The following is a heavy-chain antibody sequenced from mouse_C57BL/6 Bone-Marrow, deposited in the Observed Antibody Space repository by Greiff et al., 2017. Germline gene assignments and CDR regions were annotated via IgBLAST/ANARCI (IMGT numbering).Heavy chain of an antibody. CDR1: GYTFTSYW. D-gene: IGHD2-3*01. CDR2: IYPGNSDT. CDR3: TWLLQYFDY. J-gene: IGHJ2*01. Sequence: EVKVVESGTVLARPGASVKMSCKTSGYTFTSYWMHWVKQRPGQGLEWIGAIYPGNSDTSYNQKFKGKAKLTAVTYASTASRELSSLTNGDSAVYYCTWLLQYFDYWGQGTTLTVSS. V-gene: IGHV1-5*01.